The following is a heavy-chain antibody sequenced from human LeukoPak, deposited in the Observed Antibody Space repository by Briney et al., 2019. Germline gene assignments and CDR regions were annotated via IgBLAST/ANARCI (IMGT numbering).Heavy chain of an antibody. CDR3: ARGRAARRRYYMDV. J-gene: IGHJ3*01. CDR2: IIPIFGTA. V-gene: IGHV1-69*05. D-gene: IGHD6-6*01. Sequence: ASVKVSCKASGGTFSSYAISWVRQAPGQGLEWMGGIIPIFGTANYAQKFQGRVTITTDESTSTAYMELSSLRSEDTAVYYCARGRAARRRYYMDVWGQGTMVTVSS. CDR1: GGTFSSYA.